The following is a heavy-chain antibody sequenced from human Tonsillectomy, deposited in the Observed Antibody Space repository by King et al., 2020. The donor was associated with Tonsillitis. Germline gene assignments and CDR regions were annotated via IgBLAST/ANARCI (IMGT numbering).Heavy chain of an antibody. Sequence: QLQESGSGLVKPSQTLSLTCAVSGGSISSGGYSWSWIRQPPGKGLEWIGYIYHSGSTYYNPSLKGRVTISVDRSKNQFSLKLSSVTAADTAVYYCARGGGYDSSGYYNYWGQGTLVTVSS. D-gene: IGHD3-22*01. CDR2: IYHSGST. V-gene: IGHV4-30-2*01. CDR1: GGSISSGGYS. J-gene: IGHJ4*02. CDR3: ARGGGYDSSGYYNY.